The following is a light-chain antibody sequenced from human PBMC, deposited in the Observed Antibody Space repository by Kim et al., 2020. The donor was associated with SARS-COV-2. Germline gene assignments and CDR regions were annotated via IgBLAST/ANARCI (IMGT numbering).Light chain of an antibody. CDR1: ELADKY. CDR3: QAWDSRTSSWV. J-gene: IGLJ3*02. V-gene: IGLV3-1*01. Sequence: SPGQTASITCSGDELADKYVCWYQTKPGQSPVLVIYQDNKWPSGIPERFSGSNSGNTATLTISGTQALDEADYYCQAWDSRTSSWVFGGGTQLTVL. CDR2: QDN.